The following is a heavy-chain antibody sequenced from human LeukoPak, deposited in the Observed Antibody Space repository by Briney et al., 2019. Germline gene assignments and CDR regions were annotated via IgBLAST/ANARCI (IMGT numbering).Heavy chain of an antibody. D-gene: IGHD1-26*01. V-gene: IGHV3-21*04. Sequence: GGSLKLSCAASAFSLSAYNMNWVRQAPGKGLEWVSSISYTGTYIYYADSVKGRFTISRDNAQNSLYLQMNSLRAEDTAIYYCVRDRGTYRPIDYWGQGTLVTVSS. J-gene: IGHJ4*02. CDR3: VRDRGTYRPIDY. CDR1: AFSLSAYN. CDR2: ISYTGTYI.